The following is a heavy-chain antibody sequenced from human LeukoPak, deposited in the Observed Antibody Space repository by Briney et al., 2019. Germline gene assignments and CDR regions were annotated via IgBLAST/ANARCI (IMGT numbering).Heavy chain of an antibody. CDR2: IYYSGST. CDR3: ARDFRRVVAATQANWFDP. D-gene: IGHD2-15*01. CDR1: GGSISSSSYY. J-gene: IGHJ5*02. Sequence: SETLSLTRTVSGGSISSSSYYWGWIRQPPGKGLEWIGSIYYSGSTYYNPSLKSRVTISVDTSKNQFSLKLSSVTAADTAVYYCARDFRRVVAATQANWFDPWGQGTLVTVSS. V-gene: IGHV4-39*02.